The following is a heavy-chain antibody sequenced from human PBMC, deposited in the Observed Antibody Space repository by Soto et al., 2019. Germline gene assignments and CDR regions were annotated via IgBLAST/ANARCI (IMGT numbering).Heavy chain of an antibody. V-gene: IGHV1-69*13. CDR1: GGTFSSYA. J-gene: IGHJ4*02. Sequence: SVKVSCKASGGTFSSYAISWVRQAPGQGLEWMGGIIPIFGTANYAQKFQGRVTITADESTSTAYMELSSLRSEDTAVYYCARVYGSGSYYAYWGQGTLVTVSS. CDR2: IIPIFGTA. CDR3: ARVYGSGSYYAY. D-gene: IGHD3-10*01.